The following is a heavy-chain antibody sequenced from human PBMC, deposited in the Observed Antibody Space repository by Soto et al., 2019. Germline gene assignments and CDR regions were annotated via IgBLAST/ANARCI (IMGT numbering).Heavy chain of an antibody. Sequence: QVQLVQSGAEVKKPGSSVKVSCKASGGTFSSYAISWVRQAPGQGLEWMGGIIHIFGTANYAQKFQGRVTITADESTSTAYMERSSLRSEDTAVYYCARGPYRTTISGYRNYYYGMDVVGQGTTVTFSS. D-gene: IGHD5-12*01. CDR3: ARGPYRTTISGYRNYYYGMDV. CDR2: IIHIFGTA. J-gene: IGHJ6*02. V-gene: IGHV1-69*12. CDR1: GGTFSSYA.